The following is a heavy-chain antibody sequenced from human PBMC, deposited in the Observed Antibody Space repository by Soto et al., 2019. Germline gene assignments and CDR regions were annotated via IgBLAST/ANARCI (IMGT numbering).Heavy chain of an antibody. Sequence: QVQPQESGPGLVKPSQTLSLTCTVSGGSISTGGYYWTWIRQHPGKGLEWIGYIYYSGSTYYNPSLKSRVTISVDTSKNQFSLKPSSVTAADTAVYYCARGLSVTLFDNWGQGTLVTVSS. J-gene: IGHJ4*02. V-gene: IGHV4-31*03. D-gene: IGHD4-17*01. CDR1: GGSISTGGYY. CDR2: IYYSGST. CDR3: ARGLSVTLFDN.